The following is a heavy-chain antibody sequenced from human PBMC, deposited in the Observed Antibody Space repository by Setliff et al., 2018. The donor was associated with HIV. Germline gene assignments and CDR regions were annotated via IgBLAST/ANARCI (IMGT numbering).Heavy chain of an antibody. D-gene: IGHD3-16*01. V-gene: IGHV3-53*01. Sequence: GFTLSSNHMTWVRQAPGKGLEWVSFIYSDGRTHYADSVKGLFSLSRDNSKNMMYLQMNGLRPEDTAVYYCAKGVKWLDPWGQGTLVTVSS. J-gene: IGHJ5*02. CDR2: IYSDGRT. CDR3: AKGVKWLDP. CDR1: GFTLSSNH.